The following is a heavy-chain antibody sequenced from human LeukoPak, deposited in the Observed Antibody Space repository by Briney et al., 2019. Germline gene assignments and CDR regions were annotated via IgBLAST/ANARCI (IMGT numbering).Heavy chain of an antibody. CDR2: MYTSGNT. V-gene: IGHV4-61*02. Sequence: SSETLSLTCTVSGGSISSGGYYWSWIRQPAGKGLEWIGRMYTSGNTNYNPSLKSRATISVDTSKNQFSLKLSSVTAADTAVYYCARNWNYLNWFDPWGQGTLVTVSS. CDR1: GGSISSGGYY. D-gene: IGHD1-7*01. CDR3: ARNWNYLNWFDP. J-gene: IGHJ5*02.